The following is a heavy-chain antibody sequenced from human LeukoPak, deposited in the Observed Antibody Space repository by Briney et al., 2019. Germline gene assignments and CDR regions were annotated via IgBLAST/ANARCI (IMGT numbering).Heavy chain of an antibody. CDR1: GGSISSGGYY. CDR2: IYYSGST. V-gene: IGHV4-31*03. CDR3: ARVSRRASGSTIDY. J-gene: IGHJ4*02. D-gene: IGHD3-10*01. Sequence: SQTLSLTCTVSGGSISSGGYYWSWIRQHPGKGLEWIGYIYYSGSTYYNPSLKSRVTISVDTSKNQFSLKLSSVTAADTAVYYCARVSRRASGSTIDYWGQGTLVTVSS.